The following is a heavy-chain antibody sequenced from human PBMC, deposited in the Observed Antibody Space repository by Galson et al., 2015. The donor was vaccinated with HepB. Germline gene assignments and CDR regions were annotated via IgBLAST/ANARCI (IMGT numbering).Heavy chain of an antibody. J-gene: IGHJ4*02. D-gene: IGHD1-1*01. Sequence: SLRLSCATSGFTFTSYNMHWVRQSPVKGLEWLAIISDDGKTGFYADSVKGRFTISRDNSKNTLSLQKNSLRPDDTAVYYCARDSNWNFDYWGQGTLVTVSS. V-gene: IGHV3-30*01. CDR2: ISDDGKTG. CDR1: GFTFTSYN. CDR3: ARDSNWNFDY.